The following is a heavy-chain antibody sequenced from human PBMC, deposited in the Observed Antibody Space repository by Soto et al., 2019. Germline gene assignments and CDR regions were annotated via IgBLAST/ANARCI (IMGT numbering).Heavy chain of an antibody. CDR3: ARASGYDYAIWFDP. V-gene: IGHV4-59*01. CDR1: GGSISSYY. CDR2: IYYSGST. J-gene: IGHJ5*02. Sequence: PSETLSLTCTVSGGSISSYYWSWIRQPPGKGLEWIGYIYYSGSTNYNPSLKSRVTISVDTSKNQFSLKLSSVTAADTAVYYCARASGYDYAIWFDPWGQGTLVTVSS. D-gene: IGHD5-12*01.